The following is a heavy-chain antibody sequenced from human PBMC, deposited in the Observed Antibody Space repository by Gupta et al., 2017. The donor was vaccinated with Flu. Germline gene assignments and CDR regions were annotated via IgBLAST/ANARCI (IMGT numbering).Heavy chain of an antibody. CDR1: GYTFASHD. J-gene: IGHJ4*02. CDR2: MTPNTGYT. CDR3: ARGGAVAFDY. D-gene: IGHD6-19*01. Sequence: QVQLVQSGAEVQKPGASVKVSGKASGYTFASHDINWLRQAPGQGLEWVGWMTPNTGYTGYAQKFQGRVTMTMNSSIGTAYMQLSSLRSEDTAIYYCARGGAVAFDYWGQGTLVTVSS. V-gene: IGHV1-8*01.